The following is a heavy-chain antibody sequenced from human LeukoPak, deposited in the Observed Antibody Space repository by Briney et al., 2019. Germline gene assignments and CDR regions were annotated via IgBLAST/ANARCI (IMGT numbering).Heavy chain of an antibody. J-gene: IGHJ5*02. CDR3: ARERTLGNCSGGSCPNWFDP. V-gene: IGHV1-46*01. Sequence: ASVKVSCKASGYTFTSYYMHWVRQAPGQGLECMGMINPSGGSTSYAQKFQGRVTMTRDTSTSTVYMELSSLRSEDTAVYYCARERTLGNCSGGSCPNWFDPWGQGTLVTVSS. CDR1: GYTFTSYY. CDR2: INPSGGST. D-gene: IGHD2-15*01.